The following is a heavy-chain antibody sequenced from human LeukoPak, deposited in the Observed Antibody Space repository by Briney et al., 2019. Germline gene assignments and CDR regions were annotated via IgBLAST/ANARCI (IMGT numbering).Heavy chain of an antibody. V-gene: IGHV3-30*02. D-gene: IGHD3-3*01. Sequence: GGSLRLSCAASGFTFSSYGMHWVRQAPGKGLEWVAFIRYDGSNKYYADSVKGRFTISRDNSKNTLYLQMNSLRAEDAAVYYCAKDEYYDFWSGYPQLGSSVDYMDVWGKGTTVTVSS. CDR1: GFTFSSYG. J-gene: IGHJ6*03. CDR2: IRYDGSNK. CDR3: AKDEYYDFWSGYPQLGSSVDYMDV.